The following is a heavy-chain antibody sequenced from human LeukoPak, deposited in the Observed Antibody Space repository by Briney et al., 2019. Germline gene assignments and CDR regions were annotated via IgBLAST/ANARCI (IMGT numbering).Heavy chain of an antibody. J-gene: IGHJ4*02. Sequence: GGSLRLSWVASGFPFGSYWMTWVRQAPGKGLEWVANIKQDGSKKSHVDSVKGRFTISRDNAKNSLYLQMNSLRAEDTAIYYCTRVGYIDEGIDYWGQGTLVTVSS. CDR2: IKQDGSKK. V-gene: IGHV3-7*04. CDR1: GFPFGSYW. CDR3: TRVGYIDEGIDY. D-gene: IGHD5-24*01.